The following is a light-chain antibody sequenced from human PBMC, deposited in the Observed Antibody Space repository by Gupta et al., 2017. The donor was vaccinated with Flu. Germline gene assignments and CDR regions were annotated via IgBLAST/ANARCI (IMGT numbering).Light chain of an antibody. J-gene: IGKJ2*02. CDR3: QQYPGT. Sequence: ASVGDRVTITCQARQDITTYVNWYQQKPGKAPKVLIYDASRLGTGVPSRFNGRGYGTHFSFTISSLLPEDVGTYYCQQYPGTFGQGTTLEI. CDR2: DAS. CDR1: QDITTY. V-gene: IGKV1-33*01.